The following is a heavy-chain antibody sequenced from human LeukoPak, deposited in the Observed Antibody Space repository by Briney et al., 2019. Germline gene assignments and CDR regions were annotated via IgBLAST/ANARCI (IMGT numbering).Heavy chain of an antibody. CDR3: ARGGITMVRGVTYYYYYGMDV. Sequence: SETLSLTCAVYGGSFSGYYWSWIRQPPGKGLERIGEINHSGSTNYNPSLKSRVTISVDTSKNQFSLKLSSVTAADTAVYYCARGGITMVRGVTYYYYYGMDVWGQGTTVTVSS. CDR1: GGSFSGYY. D-gene: IGHD3-10*01. V-gene: IGHV4-34*01. J-gene: IGHJ6*02. CDR2: INHSGST.